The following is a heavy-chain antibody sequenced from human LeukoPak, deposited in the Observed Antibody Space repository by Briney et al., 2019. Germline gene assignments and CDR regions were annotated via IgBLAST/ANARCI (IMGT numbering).Heavy chain of an antibody. CDR2: INPSGGST. J-gene: IGHJ4*02. CDR1: GYTFTSYY. Sequence: GASVKVSRKASGYTFTSYYMHWVRQAPGQGLEWMGIINPSGGSTSYAQKFQGRVTMTRDTSTSTVYMELSSLRSEDTAVYYCARSQEDTSGGGRAPYRILTGYYVTYWGQGTLVTVSS. CDR3: ARSQEDTSGGGRAPYRILTGYYVTY. V-gene: IGHV1-46*01. D-gene: IGHD3-9*01.